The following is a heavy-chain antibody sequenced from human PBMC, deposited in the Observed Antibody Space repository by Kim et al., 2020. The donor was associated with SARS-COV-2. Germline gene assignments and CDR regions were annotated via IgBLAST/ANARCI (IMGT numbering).Heavy chain of an antibody. Sequence: GGSLRLSCAASGFTFSTYSMSWVRQAPGKGLEWVSSITGSSYYIYYADSVKGRFTISRDNAKNSLYLQMNNLRAEDTAVYYCAARLDGSFDYWGQVTLVTVSS. CDR3: AARLDGSFDY. CDR2: ITGSSYYI. CDR1: GFTFSTYS. D-gene: IGHD3-16*01. J-gene: IGHJ4*02. V-gene: IGHV3-21*01.